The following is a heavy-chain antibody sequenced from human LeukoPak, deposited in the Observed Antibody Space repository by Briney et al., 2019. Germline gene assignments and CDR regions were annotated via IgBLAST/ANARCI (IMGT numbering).Heavy chain of an antibody. CDR3: ARQQLVPHLDY. Sequence: SETLSLTCTVSGGSISSSSYYWGWIRQPPGKGLEWIGSIYYSGSTYYNPSLKSRVTISVDTSKNQFSLKLSSVTAADTAVYYCARQQLVPHLDYWGQEPWSPSPQ. J-gene: IGHJ4*01. D-gene: IGHD6-13*01. CDR2: IYYSGST. V-gene: IGHV4-39*07. CDR1: GGSISSSSYY.